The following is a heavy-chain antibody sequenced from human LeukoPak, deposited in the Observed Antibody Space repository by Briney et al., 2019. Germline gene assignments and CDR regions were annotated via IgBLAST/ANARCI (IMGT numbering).Heavy chain of an antibody. J-gene: IGHJ5*02. CDR1: GGSFSGYY. CDR3: ARGVTWFDP. Sequence: SETLSLTCAVYGGSFSGYYWSWIRQPPGKGLEWIGEINHSGSTNYNPSLKSRVTISVDTSKNQFSLKLSSVTAADTAVYYCARGVTWFDPWGQGTLVTVSS. V-gene: IGHV4-34*01. CDR2: INHSGST.